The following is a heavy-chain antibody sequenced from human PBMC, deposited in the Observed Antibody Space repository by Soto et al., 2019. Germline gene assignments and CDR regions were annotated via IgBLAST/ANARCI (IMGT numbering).Heavy chain of an antibody. CDR1: GFSLRTSGVG. Sequence: SGPTLVNPTQTLTLTCIFSGFSLRTSGVGVGWIRQPPGKALEWIGFIYWNDDKRYSPSLKSRLTITKDTSKNQVVLTMTNMDPVDTATYYCAKSGSSGWYGWFDPWGQGTLVTVSS. D-gene: IGHD6-19*01. J-gene: IGHJ5*02. V-gene: IGHV2-5*01. CDR3: AKSGSSGWYGWFDP. CDR2: IYWNDDK.